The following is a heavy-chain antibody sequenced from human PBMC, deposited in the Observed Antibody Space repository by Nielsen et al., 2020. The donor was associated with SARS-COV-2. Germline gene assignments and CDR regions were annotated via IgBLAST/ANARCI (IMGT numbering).Heavy chain of an antibody. CDR1: GFTFSSYS. Sequence: GGSLRLSCAASGFTFSSYSMNWVRQAPGKGLEWVSSISSSSSYIYYADSVKGRFTISRDNAKNSLYLQMNSLRAEDTAVYYCAREPLIAAAGTRGFDPWGQGTLVTVSS. V-gene: IGHV3-21*01. J-gene: IGHJ5*02. CDR3: AREPLIAAAGTRGFDP. D-gene: IGHD6-13*01. CDR2: ISSSSSYI.